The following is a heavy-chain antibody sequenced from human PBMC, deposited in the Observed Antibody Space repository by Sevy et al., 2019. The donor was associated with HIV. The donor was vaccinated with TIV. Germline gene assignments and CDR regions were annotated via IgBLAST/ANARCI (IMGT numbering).Heavy chain of an antibody. Sequence: GGSLRLSCAPSGLPLSSRWITWVRQAQGKGREWVANIKQDGSEKYYVDSVKDRFTISRDNAKNSLYPQMNSLRAEDTAVYYCVPSGGGHAGYWGQGTLVTVSS. CDR1: GLPLSSRW. V-gene: IGHV3-7*01. CDR2: IKQDGSEK. D-gene: IGHD2-15*01. CDR3: VPSGGGHAGY. J-gene: IGHJ4*02.